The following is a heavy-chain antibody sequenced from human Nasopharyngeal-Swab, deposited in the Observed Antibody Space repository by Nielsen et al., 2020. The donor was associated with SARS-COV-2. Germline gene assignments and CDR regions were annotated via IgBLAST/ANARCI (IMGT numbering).Heavy chain of an antibody. CDR1: GYSFSTYW. V-gene: IGHV5-51*01. CDR2: IYPGDSDT. Sequence: GESLKISCQGSGYSFSTYWIAWVRQMPGKGLEWMGIIYPGDSDTRYSPSFQGQVTISADKSISTAYPQWGSLEASDTALYYCARGAAAGASRYYYYGMDVWGQGTTVTVSS. CDR3: ARGAAAGASRYYYYGMDV. J-gene: IGHJ6*02. D-gene: IGHD6-13*01.